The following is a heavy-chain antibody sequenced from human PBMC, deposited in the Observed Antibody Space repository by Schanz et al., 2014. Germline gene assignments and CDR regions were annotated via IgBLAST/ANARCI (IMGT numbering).Heavy chain of an antibody. CDR2: INPLNGGT. Sequence: QVPLVQSGAEVTKPGASVKVSCQTSGYTFTGYYLHWVRQIPTQGLEWVGWINPLNGGTNYAQKFQGRVPMTRDTSINTAYMELSSLTSADTAIYFCARDKSEHHLLFFDFWGQGALVTVSP. J-gene: IGHJ4*02. CDR3: ARDKSEHHLLFFDF. V-gene: IGHV1-2*02. CDR1: GYTFTGYY.